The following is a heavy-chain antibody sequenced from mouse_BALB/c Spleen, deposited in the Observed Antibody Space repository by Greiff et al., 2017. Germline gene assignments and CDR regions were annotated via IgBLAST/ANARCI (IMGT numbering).Heavy chain of an antibody. CDR2: ISSGGSYT. CDR1: GFTFSSYG. D-gene: IGHD3-3*01. V-gene: IGHV5-6*01. Sequence: EVQVVESGGDLVKPGGSLKLSCAASGFTFSSYGMSWVRQTPDKRLEWVATISSGGSYTYYPDSVKGRFTISRDNAKNTLYLQMSSLKSEDTAMYYCARRGDRAYWGQGTLVTVSA. J-gene: IGHJ3*01. CDR3: ARRGDRAY.